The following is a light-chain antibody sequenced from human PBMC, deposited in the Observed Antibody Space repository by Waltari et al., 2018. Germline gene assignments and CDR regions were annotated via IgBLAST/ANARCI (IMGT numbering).Light chain of an antibody. CDR1: RSDVGGYDA. Sequence: HSALTQPASVSGSPGQSIAISCTGSRSDVGGYDAFSWYQQHPGKAPKLILYDVVNRPLGFPKRFSGSKSGSTASLVISGLQADDEADYYCISYTSSVTYVFGTGTKVTVL. CDR3: ISYTSSVTYV. CDR2: DVV. V-gene: IGLV2-14*03. J-gene: IGLJ1*01.